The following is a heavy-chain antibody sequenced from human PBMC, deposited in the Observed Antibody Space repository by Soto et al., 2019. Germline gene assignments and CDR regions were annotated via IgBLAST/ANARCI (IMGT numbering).Heavy chain of an antibody. J-gene: IGHJ4*02. D-gene: IGHD3-10*01. CDR2: ISYDGSNK. Sequence: GGSLRLSCAASGFTFSSYGMHWVRQAPGKGLEWVAVISYDGSNKYFADSVKGRFTISRDNSKNTLYLQMNSLRAEDTAVYYCAKDQVHGLWFGELFSYWGQGTLVTVSS. CDR1: GFTFSSYG. V-gene: IGHV3-30*18. CDR3: AKDQVHGLWFGELFSY.